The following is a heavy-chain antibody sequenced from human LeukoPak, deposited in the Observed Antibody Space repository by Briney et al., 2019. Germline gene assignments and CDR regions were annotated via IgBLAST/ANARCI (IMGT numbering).Heavy chain of an antibody. D-gene: IGHD3-10*01. CDR3: ARTKPSYGSGTFYRPLEPNCIDV. V-gene: IGHV4-34*01. CDR1: GGSFSGYY. CDR2: INHSGST. Sequence: SETLSLTCAVYGGSFSGYYWSWIRQPPGKGLEWIGEINHSGSTNYNPSLKSRVTISVDTSKNQFSLKLSSVTAADTAVYYCARTKPSYGSGTFYRPLEPNCIDVWGKGTTVTVSS. J-gene: IGHJ6*03.